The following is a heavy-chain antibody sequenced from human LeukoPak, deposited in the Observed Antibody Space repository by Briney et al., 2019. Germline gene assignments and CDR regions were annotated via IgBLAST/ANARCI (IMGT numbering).Heavy chain of an antibody. CDR1: GGSFSGYH. J-gene: IGHJ4*02. Sequence: SETLSLNCAVYGGSFSGYHWSWIRQPPGKGLEWIGEINHGGSTNYNPSLKSRVTISVDTSKIQFSLKVISVTAADTAVYYCARGRVDTAMVRYFDYWAQGTLVTVSS. D-gene: IGHD5-18*01. V-gene: IGHV4-34*01. CDR2: INHGGST. CDR3: ARGRVDTAMVRYFDY.